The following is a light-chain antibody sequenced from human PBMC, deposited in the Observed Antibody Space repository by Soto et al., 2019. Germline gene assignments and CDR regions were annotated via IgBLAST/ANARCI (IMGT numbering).Light chain of an antibody. Sequence: DIQMTQSPSSVSASVGDRLTITCRASRDISNSLAWYQQTPAKAPKLLLRGASSLHRGVPSRFSGGGAGTEFTLTISSLQPEDFATYYCQQTSAFPRTFGQGTKVDVK. J-gene: IGKJ2*01. CDR3: QQTSAFPRT. V-gene: IGKV1-12*01. CDR1: RDISNS. CDR2: GAS.